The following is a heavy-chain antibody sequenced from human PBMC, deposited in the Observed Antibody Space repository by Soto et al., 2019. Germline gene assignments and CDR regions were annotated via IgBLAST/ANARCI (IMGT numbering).Heavy chain of an antibody. D-gene: IGHD1-26*01. CDR1: GFTFSSYG. Sequence: QVQLVESGGGEVQPGRSLRLSCAASGFTFSSYGMHWVRQAPGKGLEWVAVISYDGSKKYYADSVKGRFTISRDNFKETLNLPMNSLRPEDTAVYYCANGWELLDYWGQGTLVTVSS. CDR2: ISYDGSKK. J-gene: IGHJ4*02. CDR3: ANGWELLDY. V-gene: IGHV3-30*18.